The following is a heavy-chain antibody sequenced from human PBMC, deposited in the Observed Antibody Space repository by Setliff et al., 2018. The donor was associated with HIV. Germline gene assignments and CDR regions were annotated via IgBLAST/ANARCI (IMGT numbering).Heavy chain of an antibody. CDR1: GYTFTTYS. CDR2: INVGNGDT. V-gene: IGHV1-3*01. J-gene: IGHJ4*02. CDR3: ARGALLAVFDFDH. D-gene: IGHD3-10*01. Sequence: ASVKVSCKASGYTFTTYSLHWVRQAPGHSPEWMGWINVGNGDTKYSPELQGRISITRDTSANTAYMELSSLRSDDTAVYFCARGALLAVFDFDHWGQGTQVTVSS.